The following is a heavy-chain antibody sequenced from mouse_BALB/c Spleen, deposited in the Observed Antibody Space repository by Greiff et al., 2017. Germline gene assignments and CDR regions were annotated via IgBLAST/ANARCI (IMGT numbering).Heavy chain of an antibody. CDR1: GFTFSSYA. Sequence: EVMLVESGGGLVKPGGSLKLSCAASGFTFSSYAMSWVRQTPEKRLEWVASISSGGSTYYPDSVKGRFTISRDNARNILYLQMSSLRSEDTAMYYCAREGRDGPNWYFDVWGAGTTVTVSS. V-gene: IGHV5-6-5*01. D-gene: IGHD2-3*01. J-gene: IGHJ1*01. CDR2: ISSGGST. CDR3: AREGRDGPNWYFDV.